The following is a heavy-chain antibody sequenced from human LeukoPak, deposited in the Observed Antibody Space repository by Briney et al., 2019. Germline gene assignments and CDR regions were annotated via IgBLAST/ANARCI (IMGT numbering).Heavy chain of an antibody. CDR2: ISYDGSNK. D-gene: IGHD3-9*01. CDR3: SSSYYDILTGYSPLEGFDY. J-gene: IGHJ4*02. CDR1: GSTFRSYG. V-gene: IGHV3-30*03. Sequence: PGGSLRLSCAASGSTFRSYGMHWVRQAPGKGLEWVAVISYDGSNKYYADSVKGRFTISRDNSKNTLYLQMNSLRAEDTAVYYCSSSYYDILTGYSPLEGFDYWGQGTLVTVSS.